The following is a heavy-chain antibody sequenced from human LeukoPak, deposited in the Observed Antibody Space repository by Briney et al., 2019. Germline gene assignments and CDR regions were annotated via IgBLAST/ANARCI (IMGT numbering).Heavy chain of an antibody. Sequence: GGSLRLSCAASGFTLSDSYMTWIRQARGKGLEWVSYISNSGSSIYYADSVKGRFTTSRDNAKSSLYLQMNSLRAEDTAVYYCGRGHWGLDYWGQGALVTVSS. CDR2: ISNSGSSI. CDR3: GRGHWGLDY. J-gene: IGHJ4*02. D-gene: IGHD7-27*01. V-gene: IGHV3-11*04. CDR1: GFTLSDSY.